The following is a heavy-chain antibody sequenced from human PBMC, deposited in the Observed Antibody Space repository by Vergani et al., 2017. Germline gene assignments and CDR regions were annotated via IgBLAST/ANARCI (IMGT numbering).Heavy chain of an antibody. CDR3: ARGETQTDWFDP. Sequence: QVQLHESGPGLVKPSETLSLTCSVSGVSMQSGSFYWTWIRQAAERRLEWMGRVYPSGTTNYNPSLNGRVTIFVDKSKNLLFLRLSSVTAADTAVYYCARGETQTDWFDPWGQGTLVTVSS. V-gene: IGHV4-61*02. CDR2: VYPSGTT. CDR1: GVSMQSGSFY. J-gene: IGHJ5*02. D-gene: IGHD1-26*01.